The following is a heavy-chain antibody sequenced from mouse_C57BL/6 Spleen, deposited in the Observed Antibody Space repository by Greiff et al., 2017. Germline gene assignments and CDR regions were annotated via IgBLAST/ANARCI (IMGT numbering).Heavy chain of an antibody. Sequence: VQLQQSGAELVKPGASVKISCKASGYAFSSYWMNWVKQRPGRGLEWIGRIYPGDGDTTYNGKFKGKATLTADKSSSTAYMQLSSLTSEDSAVYFCARGGSSYDDYWGQGTTLTVSS. CDR3: ARGGSSYDDY. V-gene: IGHV1-80*01. J-gene: IGHJ2*01. CDR1: GYAFSSYW. D-gene: IGHD1-1*01. CDR2: IYPGDGDT.